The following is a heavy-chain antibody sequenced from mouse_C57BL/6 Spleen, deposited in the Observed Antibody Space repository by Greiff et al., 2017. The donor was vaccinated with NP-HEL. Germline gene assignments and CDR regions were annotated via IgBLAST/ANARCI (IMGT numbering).Heavy chain of an antibody. Sequence: EVQLVESGGDLVKPGGSLKLSCAASGFTFSSYGMSWVRQTPDKRLEWVATISSGGSYTYYPDSVKGRFTISRDNAKNTLYLQMSSLKSEDTAMYYCAREDITTVVATDYWGQGTTLTVSS. CDR1: GFTFSSYG. V-gene: IGHV5-6*01. D-gene: IGHD1-1*01. CDR2: ISSGGSYT. J-gene: IGHJ2*01. CDR3: AREDITTVVATDY.